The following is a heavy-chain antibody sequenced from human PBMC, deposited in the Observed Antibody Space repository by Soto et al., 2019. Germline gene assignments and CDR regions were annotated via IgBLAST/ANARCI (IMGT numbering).Heavy chain of an antibody. J-gene: IGHJ5*02. V-gene: IGHV1-69*01. CDR3: AREVGATLNWFDT. D-gene: IGHD1-26*01. CDR1: GGTFSSYA. CDR2: IIPIFGTA. Sequence: QVQLVQSGAEVKKPGSSVKVSCKASGGTFSSYAIRWVRQAPGQGLEWMGGIIPIFGTANYAQKFQGRVTITADEATSTAYMELSSLRYEDTAVYYCAREVGATLNWFDTWGQGTLVTVSS.